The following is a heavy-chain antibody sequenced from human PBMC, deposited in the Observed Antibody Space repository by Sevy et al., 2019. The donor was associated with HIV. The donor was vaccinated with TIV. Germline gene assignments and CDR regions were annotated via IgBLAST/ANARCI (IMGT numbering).Heavy chain of an antibody. CDR1: GFTFSSYA. CDR2: ISGSGGST. V-gene: IGHV3-23*01. D-gene: IGHD2-8*01. CDR3: AKDSTDHCTNGVCYFDP. Sequence: GGSLRLSCAASGFTFSSYAMSWVRQAPGKGLEWVSAISGSGGSTYYADSVKGRFTFSRDNSKNTLYLQMNSLRAEDTAVYYCAKDSTDHCTNGVCYFDPWGQGTLVTVSS. J-gene: IGHJ5*02.